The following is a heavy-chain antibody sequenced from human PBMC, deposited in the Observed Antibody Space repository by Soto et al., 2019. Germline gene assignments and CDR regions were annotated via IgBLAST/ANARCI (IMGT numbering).Heavy chain of an antibody. CDR3: ARFCHPRRTSHTYYSYYMEV. Sequence: XETLSLXCAVYGGSFSGYYWSWIRQPPGKGLEWIGEINHSGSTNYNPSLKSRVTISVDTSKNQFSLKLSSVTAADTAVYYCARFCHPRRTSHTYYSYYMEVWGKGTTVTVSS. V-gene: IGHV4-34*01. J-gene: IGHJ6*03. CDR2: INHSGST. CDR1: GGSFSGYY. D-gene: IGHD3-3*01.